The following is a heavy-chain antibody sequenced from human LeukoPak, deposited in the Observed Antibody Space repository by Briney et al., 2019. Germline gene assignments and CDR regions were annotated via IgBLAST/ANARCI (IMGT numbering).Heavy chain of an antibody. V-gene: IGHV4-59*01. D-gene: IGHD2/OR15-2a*01. CDR3: ARAEKSSHYFIRSKYYLDV. CDR1: GGSISTYY. J-gene: IGHJ6*03. Sequence: PSETLSLTCTVSGGSISTYYWTWIRQPPGKGLEWIGYIYYSGSTNYNPSLKSRVTISVDTSKNQFSLKLRSVTAADTAVYYCARAEKSSHYFIRSKYYLDVWGKGTTVTVSS. CDR2: IYYSGST.